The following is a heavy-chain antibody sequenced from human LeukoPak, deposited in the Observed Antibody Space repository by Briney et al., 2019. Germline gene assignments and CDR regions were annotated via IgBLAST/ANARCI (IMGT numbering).Heavy chain of an antibody. CDR1: GFTFSSYA. J-gene: IGHJ4*02. CDR2: ISGSGGST. Sequence: GGSLRLSCAASGFTFSSYAMSWVRQAPGKGLEWVSAISGSGGSTYYADSVKGRFTISRDNSKNTPYLQMNSLRAEDTAVYYCAKDPFDYDSSGYYYYFDYWGQGTLVTVSS. V-gene: IGHV3-23*01. CDR3: AKDPFDYDSSGYYYYFDY. D-gene: IGHD3-22*01.